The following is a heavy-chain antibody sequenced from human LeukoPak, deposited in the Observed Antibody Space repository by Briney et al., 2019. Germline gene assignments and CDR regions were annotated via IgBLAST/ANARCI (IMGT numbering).Heavy chain of an antibody. CDR1: GGSFRGYY. V-gene: IGHV4-34*01. Sequence: SETLSLTCAVYGGSFRGYYWSWIRQPPGKGLEWIGEINHSGSSNYNPSLKSRVTISVDTSKNPFSLKLSSLTAADTAVYYCARGEVATRFYYGMDVWGQGTTVTVSS. D-gene: IGHD4-23*01. CDR3: ARGEVATRFYYGMDV. CDR2: INHSGSS. J-gene: IGHJ6*02.